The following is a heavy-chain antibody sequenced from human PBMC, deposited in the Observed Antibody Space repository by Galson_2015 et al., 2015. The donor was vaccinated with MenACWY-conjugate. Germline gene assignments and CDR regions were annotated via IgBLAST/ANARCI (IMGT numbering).Heavy chain of an antibody. CDR2: IDWRDNK. CDR1: GFSPSTYEMC. Sequence: PALVKPTQTLTLTCTFSGFSPSTYEMCIYWVRQPPGKALEWLARIDWRDNKYYTTSLKTRLTISKDTSTNQVVLTMTNVDPVDTATHYCARMHIVLDATDAFDIWGQGTMVTVSS. CDR3: ARMHIVLDATDAFDI. V-gene: IGHV2-70*11. D-gene: IGHD3-22*01. J-gene: IGHJ3*02.